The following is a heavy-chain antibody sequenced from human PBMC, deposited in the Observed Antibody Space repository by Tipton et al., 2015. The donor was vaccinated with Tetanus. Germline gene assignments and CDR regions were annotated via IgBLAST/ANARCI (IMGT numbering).Heavy chain of an antibody. CDR2: IIPIFGTA. CDR1: GGTFSSYA. V-gene: IGHV1-69*06. CDR3: ARSRYGAGDFQH. D-gene: IGHD4/OR15-4a*01. Sequence: QSGAEVKKPGSSVKVSCKASGGTFSSYAIGWVRQAPGQGLEWMGGIIPIFGTANYAQKFQGRVTITADKSTSTAYMELSSLRSEDTAVYYCARSRYGAGDFQHWGQGTLVTVSS. J-gene: IGHJ1*01.